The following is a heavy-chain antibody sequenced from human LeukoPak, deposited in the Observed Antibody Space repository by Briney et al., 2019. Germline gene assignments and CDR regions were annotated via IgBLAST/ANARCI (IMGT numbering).Heavy chain of an antibody. D-gene: IGHD4-17*01. Sequence: PSETLSLTCAVYGGSFSGYYWSWIRQPPGKGLEWIGEINHSGSTNYNPSLKSRVTISVDTSKNQFSLKLSSVTAADTAVYYCARGDVRHDYGVTGAFDYWGQGTLVTVSS. J-gene: IGHJ4*02. CDR1: GGSFSGYY. CDR3: ARGDVRHDYGVTGAFDY. CDR2: INHSGST. V-gene: IGHV4-34*01.